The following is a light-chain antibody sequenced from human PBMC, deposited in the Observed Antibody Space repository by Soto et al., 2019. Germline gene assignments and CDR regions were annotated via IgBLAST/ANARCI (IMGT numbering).Light chain of an antibody. CDR3: QQYENWPLT. Sequence: EIVITQSPSILSVTPGEGATLSCRASQSVSSKLAWYQLKPGQAPSLLIYGTSTRATGIPARFSGSGSGTEFTLTISTLQSEDFAVYYCQQYENWPLTFGQGAKVDI. CDR1: QSVSSK. J-gene: IGKJ1*01. V-gene: IGKV3D-15*01. CDR2: GTS.